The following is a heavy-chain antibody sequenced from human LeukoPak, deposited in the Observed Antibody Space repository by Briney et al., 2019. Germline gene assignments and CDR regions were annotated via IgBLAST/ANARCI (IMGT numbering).Heavy chain of an antibody. Sequence: GGSLRLSCAASGFTFSTYEMNWVRQAPGKGLEWLSYISSSGSTIYYADPVKGRFTISRDNAKNSLYLQMNSLRAEDTAVYYCARVRYQLPYSWGQGTLVTVSS. CDR2: ISSSGSTI. J-gene: IGHJ4*02. V-gene: IGHV3-48*03. D-gene: IGHD2-2*01. CDR1: GFTFSTYE. CDR3: ARVRYQLPYS.